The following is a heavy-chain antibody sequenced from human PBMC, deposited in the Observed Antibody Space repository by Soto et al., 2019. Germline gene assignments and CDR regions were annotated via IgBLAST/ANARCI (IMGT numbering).Heavy chain of an antibody. V-gene: IGHV1-69*12. J-gene: IGHJ3*02. CDR2: IIPIFTTT. CDR3: AREVAADGTFRQDVFDI. Sequence: QVHLVQSGAEVKKPGSSVKVSCKASGGTFSNHAINWVRQAPGQGLEWMGRIIPIFTTTNYAQKFQGRVTITADESTITVYMELSSLKQDDTAVYYCAREVAADGTFRQDVFDIWGQGTLVTVSS. CDR1: GGTFSNHA. D-gene: IGHD6-13*01.